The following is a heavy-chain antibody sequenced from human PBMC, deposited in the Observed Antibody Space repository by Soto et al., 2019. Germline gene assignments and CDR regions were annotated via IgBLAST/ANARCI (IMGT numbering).Heavy chain of an antibody. CDR3: AKASHRLGPIDY. D-gene: IGHD6-25*01. CDR1: RFTFSSYA. V-gene: IGHV3-23*01. J-gene: IGHJ4*02. CDR2: ISGSGGST. Sequence: GSLRLSCAPSRFTFSSYAMSWVRQATGKRLEWVTAISGSGGSTYYADAVKGRLTITRDNSKNTLYLQMNSLRGEDTEVYYCAKASHRLGPIDYWGQGTLVTVSS.